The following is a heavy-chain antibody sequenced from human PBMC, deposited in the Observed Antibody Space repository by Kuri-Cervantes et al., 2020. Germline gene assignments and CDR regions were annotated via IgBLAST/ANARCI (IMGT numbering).Heavy chain of an antibody. CDR2: IYIGDST. Sequence: GESLKISCAASGFTVSRNYMSWVRQALGKGLEWVSVIYIGDSTYYADSVKGRFTISRHNSKNTVFLQMHSLTTEDTAVYYCARGPYCGGDCYSFLDYWSQGTLVTVSS. J-gene: IGHJ4*02. CDR3: ARGPYCGGDCYSFLDY. CDR1: GFTVSRNY. V-gene: IGHV3-53*04. D-gene: IGHD2-21*02.